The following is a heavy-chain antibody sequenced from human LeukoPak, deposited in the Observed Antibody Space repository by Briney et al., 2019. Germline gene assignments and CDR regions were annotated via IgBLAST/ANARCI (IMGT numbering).Heavy chain of an antibody. J-gene: IGHJ4*02. D-gene: IGHD5-24*01. V-gene: IGHV4-34*01. Sequence: SETLSLTCAVHGGSFSGYYWSWIRQPPGKGLEWIGEINHSGSTNYHPSLKSRVTISVDTSKNQFSLKLSSVTAADTAVYYCARSRLHPIIFDYWGQGILVTVSS. CDR3: ARSRLHPIIFDY. CDR2: INHSGST. CDR1: GGSFSGYY.